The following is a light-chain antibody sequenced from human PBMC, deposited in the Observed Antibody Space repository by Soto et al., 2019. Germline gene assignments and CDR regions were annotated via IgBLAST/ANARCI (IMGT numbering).Light chain of an antibody. CDR1: SSDVGSYDY. J-gene: IGLJ3*02. Sequence: QSALIQPPSVSGSRGQSVTISCTGTSSDVGSYDYVSWYQQHPGTVPKPMIYNVNTQPSGVPDRFSGSKSGNTASMTISGLQAEDEADYSCCSYTSSATPWVFGGGTKLTVL. V-gene: IGLV2-11*01. CDR3: CSYTSSATPWV. CDR2: NVN.